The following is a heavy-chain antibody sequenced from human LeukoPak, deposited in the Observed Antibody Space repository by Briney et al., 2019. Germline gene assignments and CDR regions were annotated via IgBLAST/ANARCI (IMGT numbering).Heavy chain of an antibody. J-gene: IGHJ4*02. CDR2: MKYDGSEK. CDR1: GFTFSDYW. Sequence: GGSLRLSCAASGFTFSDYWMHLVRQAPGKGLEWVANMKYDGSEKDYVDSVKGRFTISRDNAKNSLYLQMNSLRAEDTAVYYCARDIAAAGLFFDYWGQGTLVTVSS. D-gene: IGHD6-13*01. CDR3: ARDIAAAGLFFDY. V-gene: IGHV3-7*01.